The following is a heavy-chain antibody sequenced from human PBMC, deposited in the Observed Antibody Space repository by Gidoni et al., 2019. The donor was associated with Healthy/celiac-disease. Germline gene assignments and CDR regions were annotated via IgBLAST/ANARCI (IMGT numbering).Heavy chain of an antibody. CDR3: ARGPEPGIAAAGIWFDP. CDR1: GFTFTGYY. V-gene: IGHV1-2*04. J-gene: IGHJ5*02. D-gene: IGHD6-13*01. Sequence: QVQLVQSGAEVKKPGASVQVSCKASGFTFTGYYMHWVRQAPGQGLEWMGWINPNSGGTNYAQKFQGWVTMTRDTSISTAYMELSRLRSDDTAVYYCARGPEPGIAAAGIWFDPWGQGTLVTVSS. CDR2: INPNSGGT.